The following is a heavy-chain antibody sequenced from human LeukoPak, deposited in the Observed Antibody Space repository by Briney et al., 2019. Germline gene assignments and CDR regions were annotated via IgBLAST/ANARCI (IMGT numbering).Heavy chain of an antibody. CDR1: GGSVSSGSYY. CDR2: IYYSGST. D-gene: IGHD3-10*01. V-gene: IGHV4-61*01. J-gene: IGHJ4*02. CDR3: ARVGLAPYYYAAPAYYFDY. Sequence: PSETLSLTGTVSGGSVSSGSYYWSWIRQPPGKGLEWIGYIYYSGSTNYNPSLKSRVTISVDTSKNQFSLKLSSVTAADTAVYYCARVGLAPYYYAAPAYYFDYWGQGTLVTVSS.